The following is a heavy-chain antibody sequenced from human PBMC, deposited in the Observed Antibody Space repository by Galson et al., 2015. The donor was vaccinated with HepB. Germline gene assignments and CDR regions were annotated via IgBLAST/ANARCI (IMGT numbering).Heavy chain of an antibody. CDR3: ANSPPPGIAAAGRAFDI. J-gene: IGHJ3*02. D-gene: IGHD6-13*01. Sequence: SVKVSCKVSGYTLTELSMHWVRQAPGKGLEWMGGFDPEDGETIYAQKFQGRVTMTEDTSTDTAYMELSSLRSEDTAVYYCANSPPPGIAAAGRAFDIWGQGTMVTVSS. CDR1: GYTLTELS. CDR2: FDPEDGET. V-gene: IGHV1-24*01.